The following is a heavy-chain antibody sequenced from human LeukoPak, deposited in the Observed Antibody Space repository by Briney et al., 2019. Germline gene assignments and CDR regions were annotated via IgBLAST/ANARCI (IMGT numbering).Heavy chain of an antibody. CDR3: ARGIFTGGTYYGY. D-gene: IGHD1-26*01. Sequence: GGSLRLSCAASGLTFSSYAMSWVRQAPGKGLEWVAVISYDGSSKNYGDSVKGRFTISRDNSKNTVYLQMNSLRVEDTALYYCARGIFTGGTYYGYWGQGTLVTVSS. CDR1: GLTFSSYA. CDR2: ISYDGSSK. J-gene: IGHJ4*02. V-gene: IGHV3-30-3*01.